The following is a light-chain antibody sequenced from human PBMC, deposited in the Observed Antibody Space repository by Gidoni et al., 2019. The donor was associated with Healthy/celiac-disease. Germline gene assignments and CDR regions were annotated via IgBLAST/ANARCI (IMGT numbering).Light chain of an antibody. J-gene: IGKJ5*01. CDR1: QRVSSSY. V-gene: IGKV3-20*01. CDR3: QQYGSSIT. CDR2: GAS. Sequence: EIVLTPSPGTLSLSPGERATIPCRASQRVSSSYLAWYQQKPGQAPRLLIYGASSRATGIPDRFSGSVSGTDFTLTISRLEPEDFAVYYCQQYGSSITFGQGKRLEIK.